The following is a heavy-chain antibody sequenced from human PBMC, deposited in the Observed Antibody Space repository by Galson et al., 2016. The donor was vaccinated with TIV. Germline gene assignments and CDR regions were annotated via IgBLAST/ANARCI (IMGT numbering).Heavy chain of an antibody. CDR3: ASAGPSDSGDYGKF. J-gene: IGHJ4*02. V-gene: IGHV1-8*02. CDR2: MNANSGNR. Sequence: GYTSNTYDINWVRQATGQGLEWMGWMNANSGNRGYAPKFQGRLTLTRDTSRGTAYMELSSLRSEDTAVYYCASAGPSDSGDYGKFWGQGTLVTVSS. CDR1: GYTSNTYD. D-gene: IGHD4-17*01.